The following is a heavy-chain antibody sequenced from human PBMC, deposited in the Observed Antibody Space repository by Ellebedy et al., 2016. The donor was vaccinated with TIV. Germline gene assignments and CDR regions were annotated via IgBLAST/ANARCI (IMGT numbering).Heavy chain of an antibody. D-gene: IGHD3-22*01. Sequence: GGSLRLSCAVSGFTVSTNYLSWVRQAPGKGLEWVSTIYGDGTTYHADSVRGRFTISRDNSKNTLYLQMKSLRAEDTAVYYCAGLRITLTVEVGFPRYVWGQGTTVIVSS. CDR3: AGLRITLTVEVGFPRYV. CDR2: IYGDGTT. V-gene: IGHV3-66*04. J-gene: IGHJ6*02. CDR1: GFTVSTNY.